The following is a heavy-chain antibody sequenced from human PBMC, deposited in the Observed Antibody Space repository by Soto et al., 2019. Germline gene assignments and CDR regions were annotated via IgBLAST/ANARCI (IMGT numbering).Heavy chain of an antibody. D-gene: IGHD6-13*01. CDR1: GGSISSYY. J-gene: IGHJ4*02. V-gene: IGHV4-59*01. CDR3: ARGPGYSSSWYDY. CDR2: IYYSGST. Sequence: SGGSISSYYWSWIRQPPGKGLEWIGYIYYSGSTNYNPSLKSRVTISVDTSKNQFSLKLSSVTAADTAVYYCARGPGYSSSWYDYWGQGTLVTVSS.